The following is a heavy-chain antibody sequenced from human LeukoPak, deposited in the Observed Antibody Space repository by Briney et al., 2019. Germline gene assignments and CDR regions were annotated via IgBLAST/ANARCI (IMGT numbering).Heavy chain of an antibody. J-gene: IGHJ4*02. CDR3: ARRTSDDSGDYGDY. D-gene: IGHD4-17*01. V-gene: IGHV4-34*01. Sequence: SETLSLTCAVYGGSFSGYSWSWIRQPPGEGLEWIGEINHSGSTNYNPSLKSRVTLSVDTSKNQFSLQLSSVTAADTAVYYCARRTSDDSGDYGDYWGQGTLVTVSS. CDR2: INHSGST. CDR1: GGSFSGYS.